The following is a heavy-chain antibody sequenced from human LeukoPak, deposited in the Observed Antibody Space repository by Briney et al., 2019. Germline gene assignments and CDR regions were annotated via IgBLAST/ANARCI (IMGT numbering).Heavy chain of an antibody. V-gene: IGHV3-23*01. CDR2: ISGSGGST. D-gene: IGHD2-2*02. Sequence: QRGGSLRLSCAASGFTFSSYAMSWVRQAPGKGLEWVSAISGSGGSTYYADSVKGRFTISRDNSKNTLYLQMNSLRAEDTAVYYCAGCSSTSCYMYDSWGQGTLVTVSS. CDR1: GFTFSSYA. J-gene: IGHJ4*02. CDR3: AGCSSTSCYMYDS.